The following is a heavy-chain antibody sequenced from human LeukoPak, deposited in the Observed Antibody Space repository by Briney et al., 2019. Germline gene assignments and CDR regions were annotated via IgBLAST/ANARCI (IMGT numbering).Heavy chain of an antibody. V-gene: IGHV1-69*05. CDR3: ARDGSGTTLHY. J-gene: IGHJ4*02. CDR2: IIPIFGTA. Sequence: GASVKVSCKASGGTFSSYAISWVRQAPGQGLEWMGGIIPIFGTANYAQKFQGGVTITTDESTSTAYMELSSLRSEDTAVYYCARDGSGTTLHYWGQGTLVTVSS. CDR1: GGTFSSYA. D-gene: IGHD1-7*01.